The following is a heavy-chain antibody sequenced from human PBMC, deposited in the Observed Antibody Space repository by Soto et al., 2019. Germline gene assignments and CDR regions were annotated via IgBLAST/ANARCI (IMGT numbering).Heavy chain of an antibody. CDR1: GFTFSSYA. J-gene: IGHJ3*02. Sequence: GGSLRLSCSASGFTFSSYAMSWVRQAPGKGLEWVSAMSGSGGSTYYADSVKGRFTISRDNSKNTLYLQMNSLRAEDTAVYYCAKDNSTSLDAFDIWGQGTMVTVSS. CDR2: MSGSGGST. V-gene: IGHV3-23*01. CDR3: AKDNSTSLDAFDI. D-gene: IGHD1-1*01.